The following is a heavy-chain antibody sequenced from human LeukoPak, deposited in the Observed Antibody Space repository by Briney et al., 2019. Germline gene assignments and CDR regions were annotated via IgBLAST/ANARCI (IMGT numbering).Heavy chain of an antibody. CDR3: ARDVDDVVVIPAAMDV. D-gene: IGHD2-2*01. J-gene: IGHJ6*02. Sequence: SVKVSCKESRGTFSNYAISWVRQAPRQRLEWMGGFIPVFGTAHYAQNFQGRVTITADESTSTVYLELSSLRSEDTAVYYCARDVDDVVVIPAAMDVWGQGTAVTISS. CDR2: FIPVFGTA. V-gene: IGHV1-69*13. CDR1: RGTFSNYA.